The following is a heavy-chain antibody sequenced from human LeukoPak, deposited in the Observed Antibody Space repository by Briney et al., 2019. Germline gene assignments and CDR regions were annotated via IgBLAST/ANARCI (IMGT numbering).Heavy chain of an antibody. CDR2: ISAYNGNT. Sequence: ASVKVSCKASGYTFTSYGISWVRQAPGQGLEWMGWISAYNGNTNYAQKLQGRVTMTTDTSTSTAYMELRSLRSDDTAVYYWARDPCSGGSCSWGNDVFDIWGKGTMVTVSS. D-gene: IGHD2-15*01. CDR3: ARDPCSGGSCSWGNDVFDI. V-gene: IGHV1-18*01. J-gene: IGHJ3*02. CDR1: GYTFTSYG.